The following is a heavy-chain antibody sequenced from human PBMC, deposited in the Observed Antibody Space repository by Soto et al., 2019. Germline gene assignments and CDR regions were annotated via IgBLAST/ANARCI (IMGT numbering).Heavy chain of an antibody. CDR2: ISPYNGNT. Sequence: QVQLVQSGGEVKQPGASVRVSCKATGYTFINSAIAWVRQAPGQGLEWMGWISPYNGNTNYAQRVQGRGTITTDTPTSTAYKEIRSLRSDDTAVYYCARDQSRGVFDYWGQGTLVTVST. D-gene: IGHD2-2*01. CDR1: GYTFINSA. J-gene: IGHJ4*02. CDR3: ARDQSRGVFDY. V-gene: IGHV1-18*01.